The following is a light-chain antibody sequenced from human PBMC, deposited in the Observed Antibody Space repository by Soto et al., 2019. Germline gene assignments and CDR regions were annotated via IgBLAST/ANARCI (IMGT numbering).Light chain of an antibody. CDR3: QHYNSYSEA. V-gene: IGKV1-5*03. CDR1: QSVGYW. Sequence: DIQMTQSPSTLSASVGDRVTITCRASQSVGYWLAWYQQKPGKAPTFLVYKASTLKSGVPSRFSGSGSGTEFTLTISSLQPDDFATYYCQHYNSYSEAFGQGTKVDIK. CDR2: KAS. J-gene: IGKJ1*01.